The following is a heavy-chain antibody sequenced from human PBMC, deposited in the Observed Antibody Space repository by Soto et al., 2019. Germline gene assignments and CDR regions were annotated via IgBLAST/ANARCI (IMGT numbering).Heavy chain of an antibody. D-gene: IGHD1-1*01. V-gene: IGHV3-74*01. CDR3: AREIVTTGEYYFDS. CDR2: INRDGSST. Sequence: GGSLRLSCAASGFTFRSYWMHWVRQAPGKGLVWVSRINRDGSSTSYADSVKGRVTISRDTAKNTLYLQMNSLRAEDTAVYYYAREIVTTGEYYFDSWGLGTLVTVSS. CDR1: GFTFRSYW. J-gene: IGHJ4*02.